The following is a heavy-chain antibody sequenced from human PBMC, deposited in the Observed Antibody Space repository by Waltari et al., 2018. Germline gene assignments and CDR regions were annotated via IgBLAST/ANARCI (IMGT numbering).Heavy chain of an antibody. V-gene: IGHV3-53*01. CDR2: IYSGGST. D-gene: IGHD6-13*01. J-gene: IGHJ4*02. Sequence: EVQLVESGGGLIQPGGSLSPSCEASGFTVGTTYMTWFARAPGKGLEWVSVIYSGGSTYYADSVKGRFTISRDNSKNTLYLQMNSLRAEDTAVYYCARDRIAAAGGYFDYWGQGTLVTVSP. CDR3: ARDRIAAAGGYFDY. CDR1: GFTVGTTY.